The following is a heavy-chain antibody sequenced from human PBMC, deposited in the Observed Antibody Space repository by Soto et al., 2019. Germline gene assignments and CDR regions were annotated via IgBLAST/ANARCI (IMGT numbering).Heavy chain of an antibody. CDR1: GFNFDDYS. V-gene: IGHV3-21*01. CDR2: ISASGSI. D-gene: IGHD6-13*01. Sequence: GGSLRLSCAASGFNFDDYSMHWVRQAPGKGLEWVASISASGSIYYADSMKGRFTISRDNAKNSLYLQMNSLRAEDTAVYYCARAIAPAFFDYWGQGTLVTVSS. CDR3: ARAIAPAFFDY. J-gene: IGHJ4*02.